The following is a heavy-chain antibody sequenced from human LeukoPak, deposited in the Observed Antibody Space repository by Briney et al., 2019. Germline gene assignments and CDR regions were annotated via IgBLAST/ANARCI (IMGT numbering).Heavy chain of an antibody. CDR3: AGGYSSDWYFNC. CDR1: GASITTHY. Sequence: SETLSLTCSVSGASITTHYWSWIRQSPGEGLEWIGYADYTGSTKYNPSLKSRVTVSLDTSNNQFSLKLDSVTAADTAVYYCAGGYSSDWYFNCWGQGTLVTVSP. D-gene: IGHD6-19*01. V-gene: IGHV4-59*11. CDR2: ADYTGST. J-gene: IGHJ4*02.